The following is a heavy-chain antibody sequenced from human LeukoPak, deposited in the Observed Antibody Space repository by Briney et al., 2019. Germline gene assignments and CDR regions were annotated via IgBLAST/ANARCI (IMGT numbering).Heavy chain of an antibody. Sequence: PGGSLRLSCAASGFTFSSYAMSWVRQAPGKGLEWVSAISGSGGSTYYADSVKGRFTISRDNSKNTLYLQMNSLRAEDTAVYDCAKDRLRYFDWLLFWGQGTLGTVSS. D-gene: IGHD3-9*01. J-gene: IGHJ4*02. V-gene: IGHV3-23*01. CDR2: ISGSGGST. CDR3: AKDRLRYFDWLLF. CDR1: GFTFSSYA.